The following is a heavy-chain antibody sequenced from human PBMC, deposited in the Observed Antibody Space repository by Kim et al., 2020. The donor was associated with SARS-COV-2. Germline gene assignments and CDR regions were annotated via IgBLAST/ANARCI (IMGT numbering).Heavy chain of an antibody. CDR3: ARDQGSRLDAFDI. V-gene: IGHV3-21*01. Sequence: GGSLRLSCAASGFTFSSYSMNWVRQAPGKGLEWVSSISSSSSYIYYADSVKGRFTISRDNAKNSLYLQMNSLRAEDTAVYYCARDQGSRLDAFDIWGQGTMVTVSS. CDR1: GFTFSSYS. CDR2: ISSSSSYI. D-gene: IGHD1-26*01. J-gene: IGHJ3*02.